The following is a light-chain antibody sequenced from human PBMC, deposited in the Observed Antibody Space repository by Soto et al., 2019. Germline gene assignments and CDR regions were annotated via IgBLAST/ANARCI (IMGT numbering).Light chain of an antibody. J-gene: IGLJ7*01. Sequence: NFMLTQPHSVSESPGKTVTISCTGSSGSIASNYVQWYQQRPGSATTTVIYEDNQRPSGVPDRFSGSIDSSSNSASLTISGLKTEDEADYYCQSYDSSNLAVFGGGTQLTVL. CDR1: SGSIASNY. CDR2: EDN. CDR3: QSYDSSNLAV. V-gene: IGLV6-57*02.